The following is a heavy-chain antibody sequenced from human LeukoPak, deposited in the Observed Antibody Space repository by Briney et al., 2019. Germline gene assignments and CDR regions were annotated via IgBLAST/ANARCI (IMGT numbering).Heavy chain of an antibody. CDR3: ATHPEEYSSSSEYYYYYMDV. Sequence: ASVKVPCKASGGTFSSYAISWVRQAPGQGLEWMGGIIPIFGTANYAQKFQGRVTITTDESTSTAYMELSSLRSEDTAVYYCATHPEEYSSSSEYYYYYMDVWGKGTTVTVSS. CDR2: IIPIFGTA. V-gene: IGHV1-69*05. CDR1: GGTFSSYA. D-gene: IGHD6-6*01. J-gene: IGHJ6*03.